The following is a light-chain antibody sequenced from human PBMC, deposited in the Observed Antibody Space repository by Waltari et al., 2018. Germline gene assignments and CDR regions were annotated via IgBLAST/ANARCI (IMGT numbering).Light chain of an antibody. CDR2: EVS. CDR3: SSQSSNDVVL. CDR1: SNDVGGYNS. V-gene: IGLV2-14*01. J-gene: IGLJ2*01. Sequence: QSALTQPASVSGSPGQSVTIFCAGTSNDVGGYNSVSWYQEYPGQAPRVIIYEVSDRPSGVSDRFSGSKSGNTASLTISGLQAEDEADYYCSSQSSNDVVLFGGGTKLTVL.